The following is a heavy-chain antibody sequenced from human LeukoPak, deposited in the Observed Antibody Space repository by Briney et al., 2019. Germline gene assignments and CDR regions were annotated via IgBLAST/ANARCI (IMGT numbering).Heavy chain of an antibody. V-gene: IGHV4-59*08. CDR3: ARHRSNYFDY. Sequence: SETLSLTCTVSGGSISSYYWSWIRQPPGKGLEWIWYIYYSGSTNYNPSLKSRVTISVDTSKNQFSLKLSSVTAADTAVYYCARHRSNYFDYWGQGTLVTVSS. J-gene: IGHJ4*02. CDR1: GGSISSYY. CDR2: IYYSGST.